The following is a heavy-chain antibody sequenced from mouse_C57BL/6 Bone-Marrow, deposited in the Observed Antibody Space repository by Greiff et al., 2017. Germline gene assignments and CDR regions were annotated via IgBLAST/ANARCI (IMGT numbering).Heavy chain of an antibody. D-gene: IGHD2-3*01. CDR1: GYTFTTYP. Sequence: VQLQQSGAELVKPGASVKMSCKASGYTFTTYPIEWMKQNHGKSLEWIGNFHPYNDDTKYNEKFKGKATLTVEKSSSTVYLELSRLTSDDSAVYSCARRGGDGYSPACFAYWGQGTLVTVSA. CDR3: ARRGGDGYSPACFAY. CDR2: FHPYNDDT. J-gene: IGHJ3*01. V-gene: IGHV1-47*01.